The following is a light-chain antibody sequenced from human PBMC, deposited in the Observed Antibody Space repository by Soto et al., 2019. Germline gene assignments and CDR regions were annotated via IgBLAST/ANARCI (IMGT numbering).Light chain of an antibody. J-gene: IGKJ2*01. CDR2: WAS. Sequence: DIVMTQSPDSLAVSLGESATINCKSSQSVLYSSNNKHYLAWFQQKQGQPPKLLIYWASTRESGVPDRFSGSGSVTDFTLTISSLQAADVAVYYCQQYYSTPLTFGQGNKLEIK. CDR3: QQYYSTPLT. V-gene: IGKV4-1*01. CDR1: QSVLYSSNNKHY.